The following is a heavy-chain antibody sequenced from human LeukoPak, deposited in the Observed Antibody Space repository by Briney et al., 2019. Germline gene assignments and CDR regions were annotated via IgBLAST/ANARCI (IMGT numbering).Heavy chain of an antibody. CDR3: ARVSGLPHLKQYSPFDP. CDR1: GGSFSGYY. Sequence: SETLSLTCAVYGGSFSGYYWSWIRQPPGKGLEWIGEINHSGSTNYNPSLKSRVTISVDTSKNQFSLKLSSVTAADTAVYYCARVSGLPHLKQYSPFDPWGQGTLVTVSS. J-gene: IGHJ5*02. V-gene: IGHV4-34*01. D-gene: IGHD4-11*01. CDR2: INHSGST.